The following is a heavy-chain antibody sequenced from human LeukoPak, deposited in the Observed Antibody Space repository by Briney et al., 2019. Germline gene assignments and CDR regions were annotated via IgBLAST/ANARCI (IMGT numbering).Heavy chain of an antibody. CDR3: ARLGVYDGNSYGSY. D-gene: IGHD5-18*01. J-gene: IGHJ4*02. Sequence: ASVKVSCKASGYTFTSYAMHWVRQAPGQRLEWMGWMNPNSGNTGYAQKFQGRVTMTRNTSISTAYMELSSLRSEDTAVYYCARLGVYDGNSYGSYWGQGTLVTVSS. CDR2: MNPNSGNT. CDR1: GYTFTSYA. V-gene: IGHV1-8*02.